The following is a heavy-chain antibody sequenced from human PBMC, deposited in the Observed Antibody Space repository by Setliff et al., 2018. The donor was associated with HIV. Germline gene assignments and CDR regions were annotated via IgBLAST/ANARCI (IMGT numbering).Heavy chain of an antibody. J-gene: IGHJ5*01. CDR1: GGSFSDYY. V-gene: IGHV4-34*01. CDR3: ARVRLELRQYWFDS. D-gene: IGHD1-7*01. Sequence: SETLSLTCAVYGGSFSDYYWSWIRQPPGKGLEWIGEINHSGSTNYNPSLKRRVTISVDTSKNQFSLKLHSVTAADTAVYYCARVRLELRQYWFDSWGQGSPVT. CDR2: INHSGST.